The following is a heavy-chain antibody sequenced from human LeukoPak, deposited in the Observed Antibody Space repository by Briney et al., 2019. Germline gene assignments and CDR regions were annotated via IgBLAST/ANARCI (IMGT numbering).Heavy chain of an antibody. CDR3: ARGPTANNYYYGMDV. V-gene: IGHV4-59*01. J-gene: IGHJ6*02. CDR2: IYYSGST. Sequence: SETLSLTCTVSGGSISSYYWSWTRQPPGKGLEWIGYIYYSGSTNYNPSLKSRVTMSVDTSKKQFSLKLSSVTAADTAVYYCARGPTANNYYYGMDVWGQGTTVTVSS. D-gene: IGHD4-17*01. CDR1: GGSISSYY.